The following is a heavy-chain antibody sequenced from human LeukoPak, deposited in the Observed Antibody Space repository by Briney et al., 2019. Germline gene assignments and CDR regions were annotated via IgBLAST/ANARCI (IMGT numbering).Heavy chain of an antibody. CDR3: ARDLDSGNYFFAY. CDR1: GFGFDSYG. CDR2: ISGNGGTT. Sequence: GGSLRLSCAASGFGFDSYGLSWVRQAPGKGLQWVSYISGNGGTTYYADSVEGRFTISRDNAKNSLYLQMSSLRAEDTAVYYCARDLDSGNYFFAYWGQGTPVTVSS. V-gene: IGHV3-48*04. D-gene: IGHD3-22*01. J-gene: IGHJ4*02.